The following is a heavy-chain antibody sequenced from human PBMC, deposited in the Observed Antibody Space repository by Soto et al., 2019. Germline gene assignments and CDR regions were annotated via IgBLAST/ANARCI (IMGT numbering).Heavy chain of an antibody. D-gene: IGHD7-27*01. J-gene: IGHJ6*02. CDR3: ARDGPGDYYGMDV. CDR2: IIPIFGTA. Sequence: SVKVSCKASGGTFSSYAISWVRQAPGQGLDWMGGIIPIFGTANYAQKFQGRVTITADESTSTAYMELSSLRSEETAVYYCARDGPGDYYGMDVWGQGTTVTVSS. V-gene: IGHV1-69*13. CDR1: GGTFSSYA.